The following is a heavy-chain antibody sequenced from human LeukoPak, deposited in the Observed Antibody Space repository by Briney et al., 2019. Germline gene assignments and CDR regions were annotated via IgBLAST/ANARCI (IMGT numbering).Heavy chain of an antibody. CDR2: ISRSGSTK. J-gene: IGHJ4*02. D-gene: IGHD4-23*01. CDR1: GFTFSSYE. Sequence: GESLRLSCAASGFTFSSYEMNWVRQAPGKGLEWVSYISRSGSTKYYADSVKGRFTISRDNPKNSLYLEVNSLRAEDTAVYYCARDGGNYDYFDYWGQGTLVTVSS. CDR3: ARDGGNYDYFDY. V-gene: IGHV3-48*03.